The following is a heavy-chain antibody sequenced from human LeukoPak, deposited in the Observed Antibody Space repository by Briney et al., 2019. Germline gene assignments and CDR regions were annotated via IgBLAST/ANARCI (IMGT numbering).Heavy chain of an antibody. Sequence: SETLSLTCTVSGGSISSSDSSWGWIRQPPGKGLEWIGSIFYSGSTYYNPSLKSRVTISVDTSKNQFSLKLTSVTAADTAVYSCARHDYSNYPVFNYWGQGTLVTVSS. D-gene: IGHD4-11*01. CDR2: IFYSGST. CDR3: ARHDYSNYPVFNY. CDR1: GGSISSSDSS. J-gene: IGHJ4*02. V-gene: IGHV4-39*01.